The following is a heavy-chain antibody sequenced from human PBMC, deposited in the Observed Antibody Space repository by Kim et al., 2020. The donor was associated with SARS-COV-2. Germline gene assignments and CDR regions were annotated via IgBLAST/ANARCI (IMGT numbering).Heavy chain of an antibody. V-gene: IGHV4-34*01. Sequence: SETLSLTCAVYGGSFSGYYWSWIRQPPGKGLEWIGEINHSGSTNYNPSLKSRVTISVDTSKNQFSLKLSSVTAADTAVYYCARDRRGVWYSSSWYWFDPWGQGTLVTVSS. CDR3: ARDRRGVWYSSSWYWFDP. CDR2: INHSGST. J-gene: IGHJ5*02. CDR1: GGSFSGYY. D-gene: IGHD6-13*01.